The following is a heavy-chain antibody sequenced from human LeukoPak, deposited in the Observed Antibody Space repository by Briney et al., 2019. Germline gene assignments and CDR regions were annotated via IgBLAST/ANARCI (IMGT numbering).Heavy chain of an antibody. V-gene: IGHV4-38-2*02. CDR3: ARDKYYYDSSGYYYFDY. CDR1: GYSISSGYY. Sequence: SETLSLTCTVSGYSISSGYYWGWIRQPPGKGLEWIGSIYHSGSTYYNPSLKSRVTMSVDTSKNQFSLKLSSVTAADTAVYYCARDKYYYDSSGYYYFDYWGRGTLVTVSS. CDR2: IYHSGST. J-gene: IGHJ4*02. D-gene: IGHD3-22*01.